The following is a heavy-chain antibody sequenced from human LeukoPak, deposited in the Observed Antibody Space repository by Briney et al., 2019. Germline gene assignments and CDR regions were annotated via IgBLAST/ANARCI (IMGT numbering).Heavy chain of an antibody. CDR3: ARHGKDSSGYSGHWYYDL. D-gene: IGHD3-22*01. V-gene: IGHV4-59*08. CDR2: IYSSGST. CDR1: GGSINNYY. J-gene: IGHJ2*01. Sequence: SDTLSLTCTVSGGSINNYYWSWIRQPPGKGLEWVGYIYSSGSTDYKSSLKSRVIISVDTSKNQASLKLRSVTAADTAVYYCARHGKDSSGYSGHWYYDLWGRGALITVSS.